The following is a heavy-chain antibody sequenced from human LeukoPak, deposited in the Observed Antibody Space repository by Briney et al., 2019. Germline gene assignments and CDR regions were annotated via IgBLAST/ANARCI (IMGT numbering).Heavy chain of an antibody. V-gene: IGHV3-74*03. J-gene: IGHJ4*02. CDR2: VSGGGSSK. CDR1: GFTFSTFC. CDR3: ARASTTVPNLLDN. Sequence: PGGSLRLSCVASGFTFSTFCMHWVRQVPGKGRLCVSLVSGGGSSKKYADSLKGRFTISRDNDKNTLYLQMNSLRDEDTAVYFCARASTTVPNLLDNWGQGTLVTVSS. D-gene: IGHD4-17*01.